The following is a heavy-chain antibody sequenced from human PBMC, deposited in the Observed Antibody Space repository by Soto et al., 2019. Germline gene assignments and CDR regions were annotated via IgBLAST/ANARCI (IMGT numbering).Heavy chain of an antibody. CDR3: AKEIFAAAYAATSAFDL. CDR2: VDGSGGDT. D-gene: IGHD2-8*01. V-gene: IGHV3-23*01. J-gene: IGHJ4*02. CDR1: GFTFSSHA. Sequence: PGGSLRLSCAASGFTFSSHAMGWLRQAPGTGPEWVAFVDGSGGDTSYADSVKGRFSISRDNSDNSLFLHMDSLRAEDTGRYFCAKEIFAAAYAATSAFDLWGQGTLVIVSS.